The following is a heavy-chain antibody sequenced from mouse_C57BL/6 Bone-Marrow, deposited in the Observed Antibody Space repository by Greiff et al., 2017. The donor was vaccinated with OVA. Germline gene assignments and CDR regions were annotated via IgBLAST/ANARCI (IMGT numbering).Heavy chain of an antibody. Sequence: EVKLMESGGGLVQSGRSLRLSCATSGFTFSDFYMEWVRQAPGKGLEWIAASRNKANDYTTEYSASVKGRFIVSRDTSQSILYLQMNALRAEDTAIYYCARDARTVPRYWYFDVWGTGTTVTVSS. CDR3: ARDARTVPRYWYFDV. CDR1: GFTFSDFY. CDR2: SRNKANDYTT. J-gene: IGHJ1*03. D-gene: IGHD1-1*01. V-gene: IGHV7-1*01.